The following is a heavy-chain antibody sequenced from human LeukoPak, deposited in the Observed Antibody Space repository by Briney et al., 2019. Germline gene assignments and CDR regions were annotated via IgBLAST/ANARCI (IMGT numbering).Heavy chain of an antibody. CDR3: ARGRWGYAFDI. V-gene: IGHV3-30*04. J-gene: IGHJ3*02. D-gene: IGHD3-16*01. CDR2: ISYDGSNK. Sequence: PGGSLRLSCAASGFTFSSYAMHWVRQAPGKGLEWVAVISYDGSNKYYADSVKGRFTISRDNSKNTLYLQMNSLRAEDTAVYYCARGRWGYAFDIWSQGTMVTVSS. CDR1: GFTFSSYA.